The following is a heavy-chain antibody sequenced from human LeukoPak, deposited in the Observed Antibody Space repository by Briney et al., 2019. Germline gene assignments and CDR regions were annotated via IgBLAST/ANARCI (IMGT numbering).Heavy chain of an antibody. V-gene: IGHV1-69*13. CDR2: IIPIFGTA. J-gene: IGHJ5*02. CDR1: GGTFSSYA. CDR3: ARGGIVGAHNWFDP. Sequence: ASVKVSCKASGGTFSSYAISWVRQAPGQGLEWMGGIIPIFGTANYAQKFQGRVTITADESTSTAYMELSSLRSEDTAVYYCARGGIVGAHNWFDPWGQGTLVTVSS. D-gene: IGHD1-26*01.